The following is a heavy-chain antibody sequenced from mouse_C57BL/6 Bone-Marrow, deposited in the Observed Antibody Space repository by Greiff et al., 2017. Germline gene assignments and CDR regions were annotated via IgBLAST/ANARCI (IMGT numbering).Heavy chain of an antibody. CDR2: IYPRSGNT. CDR1: GYTFTSYG. J-gene: IGHJ2*01. Sequence: VQLQQSGAELARPGASVKLSCKASGYTFTSYGISWVKQRTGQGLEWIGEIYPRSGNTYSNEKFKGKATLTADKSSSTAYMQFSSLTSEDSAIYYCARRYGSRFDYWGQGTTLTVSS. CDR3: ARRYGSRFDY. D-gene: IGHD1-1*01. V-gene: IGHV1-81*01.